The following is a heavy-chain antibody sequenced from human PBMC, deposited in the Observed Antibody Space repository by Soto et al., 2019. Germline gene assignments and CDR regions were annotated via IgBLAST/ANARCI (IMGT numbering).Heavy chain of an antibody. Sequence: VQLVQSGAEVKKPGSSEKVSCKASGCTFSSYAISWVRQAPGQGLEWMGGIIPIFGTANYAQKFQGRVTITADESTSTAYMELSSLRSEDTAVYYCARDPEYSSSSGVDYYYGMDVWGQGTTVTVSS. CDR3: ARDPEYSSSSGVDYYYGMDV. J-gene: IGHJ6*02. CDR1: GCTFSSYA. V-gene: IGHV1-69*12. D-gene: IGHD6-6*01. CDR2: IIPIFGTA.